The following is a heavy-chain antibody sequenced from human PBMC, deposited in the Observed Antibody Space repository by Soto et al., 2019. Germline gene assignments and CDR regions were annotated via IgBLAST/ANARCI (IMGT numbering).Heavy chain of an antibody. CDR2: ISGSGGST. D-gene: IGHD2-15*01. CDR3: AKDKEYCSGGSCYPREGNWFDP. CDR1: GFTFSSYA. V-gene: IGHV3-23*01. Sequence: EVQLLESGGGLVQPGGSLRLSCAASGFTFSSYAMSWVRQAPGKGLEWVSAISGSGGSTYYPDSVKGRFTISRDNSKNTLYLQMNSLRAEDTAVYYCAKDKEYCSGGSCYPREGNWFDPWGQGTLVTVSS. J-gene: IGHJ5*02.